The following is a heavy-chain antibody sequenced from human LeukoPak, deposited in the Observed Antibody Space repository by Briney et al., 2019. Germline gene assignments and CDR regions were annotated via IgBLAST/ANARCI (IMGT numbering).Heavy chain of an antibody. CDR1: GGSISSNSYY. V-gene: IGHV4-39*07. CDR2: IYYGGST. D-gene: IGHD3-22*01. Sequence: SETLSLTCIVSGGSISSNSYYWGWIRQPPGKGLEWIGSIYYGGSTYYNPSLKSRVTISVDTSKNQFSLRLSSVTAADTAVYYCARDGDSSGYYLDYWGQGTLVTVSS. CDR3: ARDGDSSGYYLDY. J-gene: IGHJ4*02.